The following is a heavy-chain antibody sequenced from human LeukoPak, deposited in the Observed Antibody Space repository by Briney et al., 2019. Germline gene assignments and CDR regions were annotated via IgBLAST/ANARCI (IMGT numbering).Heavy chain of an antibody. V-gene: IGHV1-2*02. J-gene: IGHJ3*02. CDR1: GYTFTGYY. Sequence: ASVKVSCKASGYTFTGYYIHWLRQAPGQGLEWMGWINPHSGGTNYAQKFQGRVTMTRDTSISTAYMDLSSLRSDDTAVYYCARDRGSYFSDAFDIWGQGTMVTVSS. CDR3: ARDRGSYFSDAFDI. D-gene: IGHD1-26*01. CDR2: INPHSGGT.